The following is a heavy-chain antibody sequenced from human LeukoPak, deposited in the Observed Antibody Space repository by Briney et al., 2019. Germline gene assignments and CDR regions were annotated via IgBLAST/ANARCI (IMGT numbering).Heavy chain of an antibody. CDR2: IRSKDYGGTA. CDR1: GFTFGDHP. V-gene: IGHV3-49*04. Sequence: GGSLRLSCTGSGFTFGDHPMTWVRQSPGRGLEWAGHIRSKDYGGTAAYGTFVRGRFTISRDDSKSTAYLQMNNLTVDDSGVYYCVRKRQGDSWGQGTLVTVSS. CDR3: VRKRQGDS. J-gene: IGHJ4*02.